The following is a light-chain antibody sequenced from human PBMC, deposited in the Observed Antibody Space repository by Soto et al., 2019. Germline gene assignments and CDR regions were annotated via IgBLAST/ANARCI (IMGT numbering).Light chain of an antibody. CDR1: SGSVSTSYY. V-gene: IGLV8-61*01. CDR2: STN. Sequence: QTVVTQEPSFSVSPGGTVTLTCGLSSGSVSTSYYPSWYQQTPGQAPRTLIFSTNTRSSGVPDRFSGSILGNKAALSITGAHADDESDYYCVLYMGGGISVFGGGTKLTVL. CDR3: VLYMGGGISV. J-gene: IGLJ2*01.